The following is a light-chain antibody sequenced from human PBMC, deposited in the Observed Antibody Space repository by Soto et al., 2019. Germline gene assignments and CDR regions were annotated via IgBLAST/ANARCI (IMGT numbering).Light chain of an antibody. CDR2: DAS. J-gene: IGKJ4*01. V-gene: IGKV1-5*01. CDR3: QQYNSFSDT. CDR1: QYISNW. Sequence: DIQMTQSPSALSASVGDRVIITCRASQYISNWVAWYQQKPGKAPKLLIYDASTLESGVPSRFTGSSSGTEFTITISSLQPDDFSTYYYQQYNSFSDTLGGGTKVEIK.